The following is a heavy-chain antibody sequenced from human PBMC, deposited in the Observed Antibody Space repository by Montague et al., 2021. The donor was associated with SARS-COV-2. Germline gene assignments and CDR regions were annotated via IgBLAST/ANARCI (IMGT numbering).Heavy chain of an antibody. V-gene: IGHV4-39*01. CDR3: ERGLYNWNYEHWFDT. J-gene: IGHJ5*02. Sequence: SETLSLTCTVSGGSVGSSHYYWAWIRQPPGKGLEWIGTIYYSGSTYYNPSPRSRVTIDVDASTNPFSLKLHSVTAADTAVYFCERGLYNWNYEHWFDTWGQGTLVTVSS. CDR2: IYYSGST. CDR1: GGSVGSSHYY. D-gene: IGHD1-7*01.